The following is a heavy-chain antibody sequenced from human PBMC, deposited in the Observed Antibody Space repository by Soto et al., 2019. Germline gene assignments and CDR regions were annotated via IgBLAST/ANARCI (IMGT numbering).Heavy chain of an antibody. CDR3: ARDRVLGGVYYYYYGMDV. CDR1: GFTFSSYA. CDR2: ISYDGANK. V-gene: IGHV3-30-3*01. J-gene: IGHJ6*02. D-gene: IGHD3-3*02. Sequence: GGSLRLSCAASGFTFSSYALHWVRQAPGKGLEWVAVISYDGANKNYADFVKGRLTMSRDNSKNTLYLQMNSLRPEDTAVYYCARDRVLGGVYYYYYGMDVWGQGTTVTVSS.